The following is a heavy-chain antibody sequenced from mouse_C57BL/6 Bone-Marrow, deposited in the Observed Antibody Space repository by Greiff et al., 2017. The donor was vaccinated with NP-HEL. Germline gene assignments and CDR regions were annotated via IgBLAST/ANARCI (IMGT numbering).Heavy chain of an antibody. J-gene: IGHJ3*01. V-gene: IGHV1-52*01. Sequence: QVQLKESGAELVRPGSSVKLSCKASGYTFTSYWMHWVKQRPIQGLEWIGNIDPSDSETHYNQKFKDKATLTVDKSSSTAYMQLSSLTSEDSAVYYCARGDYGNSGWFAYWGQGTLVTVSA. D-gene: IGHD2-1*01. CDR1: GYTFTSYW. CDR2: IDPSDSET. CDR3: ARGDYGNSGWFAY.